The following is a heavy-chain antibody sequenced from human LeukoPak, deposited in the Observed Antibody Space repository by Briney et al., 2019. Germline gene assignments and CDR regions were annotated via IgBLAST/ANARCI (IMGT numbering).Heavy chain of an antibody. J-gene: IGHJ4*02. V-gene: IGHV3-21*01. D-gene: IGHD2-2*01. CDR2: ISSSSSYI. Sequence: GGSLRLSCAASGFIFSSYSMNWVRQAPGKGLEWVSSISSSSSYIYYADSVKGRFTISRDNAKNSLYLQMNSLRAEDTAVYYCARGEGGCSSTSCLPYYFDYWGQGTLVTVSS. CDR1: GFIFSSYS. CDR3: ARGEGGCSSTSCLPYYFDY.